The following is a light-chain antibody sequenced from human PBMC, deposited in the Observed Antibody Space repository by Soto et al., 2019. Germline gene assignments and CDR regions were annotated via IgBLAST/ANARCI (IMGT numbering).Light chain of an antibody. CDR1: HDIRSD. J-gene: IGKJ3*01. CDR3: LQHNSYPFT. V-gene: IGKV1-17*01. Sequence: DIQMTQSPSSLSASVGDRVTITCRTSHDIRSDLGWFQQKPGKAPKRLIYAASTLQSGVPSRFSGSRSGTEFTLTIISLQPEDFATYYCLQHNSYPFTFGPGTKVDIK. CDR2: AAS.